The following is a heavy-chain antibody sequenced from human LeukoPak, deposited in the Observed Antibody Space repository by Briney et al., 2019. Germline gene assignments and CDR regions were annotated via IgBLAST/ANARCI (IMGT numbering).Heavy chain of an antibody. CDR1: GYTLTELS. CDR2: FDPEDGET. V-gene: IGHV1-24*01. CDR3: ATGPPLTTYNWFDP. Sequence: ASVNVSCKVSGYTLTELSMHWVRQAPGKGLEWMGGFDPEDGETIYAQKFQGRVTMTEDTSTDTAYMELSSLRSEDTAVYYCATGPPLTTYNWFDPWGQGTLVTVFS. D-gene: IGHD4-17*01. J-gene: IGHJ5*02.